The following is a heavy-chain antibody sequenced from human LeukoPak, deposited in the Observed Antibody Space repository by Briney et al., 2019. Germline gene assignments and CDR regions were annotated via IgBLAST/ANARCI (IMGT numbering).Heavy chain of an antibody. Sequence: GESLKISCTGSGYTFTNYWIGWVRQATGQGLEWMGWMNPNSGNTGYAQKFQGRVTITRNTSISTAYMELSSLRSEDTAVYYCARETTVTDFDYWGQGTLVTVSS. CDR1: GYTFTNYW. CDR3: ARETTVTDFDY. V-gene: IGHV1-8*03. CDR2: MNPNSGNT. D-gene: IGHD4-17*01. J-gene: IGHJ4*02.